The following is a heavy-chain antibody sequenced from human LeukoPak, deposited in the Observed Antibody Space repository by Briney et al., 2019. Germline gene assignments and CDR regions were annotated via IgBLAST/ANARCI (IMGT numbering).Heavy chain of an antibody. CDR1: GGTFINYA. CDR2: IIPILGTA. J-gene: IGHJ3*02. Sequence: SVKVSCKASGGTFINYAINWVRQAPGQGLQWMGRIIPILGTANYAQKFQGRVTITTDESTSTAYVELSSLRSEDADVRYCARPQRPYYDSSGPLDAFDIWPQRTMVTVSS. CDR3: ARPQRPYYDSSGPLDAFDI. V-gene: IGHV1-69*11. D-gene: IGHD3-22*01.